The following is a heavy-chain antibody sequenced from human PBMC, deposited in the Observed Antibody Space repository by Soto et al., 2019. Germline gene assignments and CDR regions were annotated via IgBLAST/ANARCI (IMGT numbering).Heavy chain of an antibody. V-gene: IGHV3-30-3*01. J-gene: IGHJ4*02. CDR3: ARGAHSSSWYLVY. CDR1: GFTFSDYA. D-gene: IGHD6-13*01. CDR2: ISFDGNNK. Sequence: QVQLEESGGGVVQPGRSLRLSCAASGFTFSDYAMHWVRQAPGKGLEWVALISFDGNNKYYADSVKGRFTISRDNSKNTLYLPMNSLRGDDTAMYYCARGAHSSSWYLVYWGQGTLVTVSS.